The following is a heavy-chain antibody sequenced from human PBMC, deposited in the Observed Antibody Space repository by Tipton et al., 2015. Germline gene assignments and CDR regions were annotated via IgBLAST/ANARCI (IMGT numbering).Heavy chain of an antibody. CDR3: ARHRPYSSSGADYFDY. CDR2: IYYTGST. CDR1: GDSINRYY. D-gene: IGHD6-6*01. Sequence: TLSLTCSVSGDSINRYYWSWIRQPPGKGLECIGYIYYTGSTHYNPSLKSRVTISVDTSKSQFFLKLSSVTAADTAVYYCARHRPYSSSGADYFDYWGQGTLVTVSS. V-gene: IGHV4-59*07. J-gene: IGHJ4*02.